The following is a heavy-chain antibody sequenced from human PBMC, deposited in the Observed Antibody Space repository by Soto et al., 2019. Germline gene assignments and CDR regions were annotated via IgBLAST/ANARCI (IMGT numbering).Heavy chain of an antibody. CDR2: IVVGSGNA. Sequence: SVKVSCKASGFNFRTTAVQWLRQARGQRLEWIGWIVVGSGNANYAQNFQERVTITRDMSTSTAYLDVSRLRSEDTAVYYCAADPYYYDSSDYYSFDQWGQGTLVTVSS. D-gene: IGHD3-22*01. V-gene: IGHV1-58*01. CDR3: AADPYYYDSSDYYSFDQ. J-gene: IGHJ4*02. CDR1: GFNFRTTA.